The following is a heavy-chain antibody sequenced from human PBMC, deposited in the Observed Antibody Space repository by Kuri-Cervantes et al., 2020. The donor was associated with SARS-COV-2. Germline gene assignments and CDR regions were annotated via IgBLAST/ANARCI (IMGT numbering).Heavy chain of an antibody. CDR2: IFNDGST. CDR1: GGAINTYNW. J-gene: IGHJ3*02. V-gene: IGHV4-4*02. Sequence: GSLRLSCVVSGGAINTYNWWTWVRQPPGKVLQWIGEIFNDGSTKFNPSLSLRGRVTMSLDKSKNQFSLNLTSVTAADTAVYYCARESTYTFDIWGQGTLVTVSS. CDR3: ARESTYTFDI. D-gene: IGHD2-2*02.